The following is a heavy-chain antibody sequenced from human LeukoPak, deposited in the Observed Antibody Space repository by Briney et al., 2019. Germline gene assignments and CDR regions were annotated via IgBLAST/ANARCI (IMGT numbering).Heavy chain of an antibody. CDR3: AKDPRFTTGTSARKGFDP. CDR2: IRYDGSNK. V-gene: IGHV3-30*02. CDR1: GFSFSNYA. Sequence: PGGSLRLSCVASGFSFSNYAMSWVRQAPGKGLEWVAFIRYDGSNKYYADSVKGRFTISRDNSKNTLYLQMNSLRAEDTAVYYCAKDPRFTTGTSARKGFDPWGQGTLVTVSS. J-gene: IGHJ5*02. D-gene: IGHD1-1*01.